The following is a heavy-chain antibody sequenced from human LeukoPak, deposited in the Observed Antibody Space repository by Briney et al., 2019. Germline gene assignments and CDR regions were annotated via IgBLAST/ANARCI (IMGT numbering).Heavy chain of an antibody. V-gene: IGHV3-30*18. CDR2: ISYDGSNK. CDR1: GFTFSSYG. CDR3: AKAGYYYDSSGFSY. Sequence: PGGSLRLSCAASGFTFSSYGMHWVRQAPGKGLEWVAVISYDGSNKYYADSVKGRFTISRDNSKNTLYLQMNSLRAEDTAVYYCAKAGYYYDSSGFSYWGQGTLVTVSS. D-gene: IGHD3-22*01. J-gene: IGHJ4*02.